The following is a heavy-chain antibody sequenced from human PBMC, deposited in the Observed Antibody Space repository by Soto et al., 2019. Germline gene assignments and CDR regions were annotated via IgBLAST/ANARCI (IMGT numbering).Heavy chain of an antibody. V-gene: IGHV4-31*03. CDR1: GGSISSGGYY. D-gene: IGHD4-17*01. CDR2: IYYSGST. J-gene: IGHJ5*02. Sequence: QVQLQESGPGLVKPSQTLSLTCTVSGGSISSGGYYWSWIRQHPGKGLEWIGYIYYSGSTYYNPSLKSRVTISXXTXKXXFSLKLSSVTAADTAVYYCARGYGGNSEGVRWFDPWGQGTLVTVSS. CDR3: ARGYGGNSEGVRWFDP.